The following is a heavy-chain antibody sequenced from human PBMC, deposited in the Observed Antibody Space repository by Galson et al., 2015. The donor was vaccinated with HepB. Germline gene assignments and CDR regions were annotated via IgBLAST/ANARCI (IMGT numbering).Heavy chain of an antibody. V-gene: IGHV3-30*04. CDR1: GFSFSTST. CDR2: LSYDGSTT. CDR3: ARESDRRFYFEH. Sequence: SLRLSCAASGFSFSTSTIHWVRQAPGKGLEWVAVLSYDGSTTDYASSVRGRFTISRDTYRKTLYLQMDSLTPDDTAMYFCARESDRRFYFEHWGQGTLVAVSP. J-gene: IGHJ4*02.